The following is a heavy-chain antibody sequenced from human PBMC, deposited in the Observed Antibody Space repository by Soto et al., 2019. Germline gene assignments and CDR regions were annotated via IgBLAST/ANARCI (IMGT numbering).Heavy chain of an antibody. J-gene: IGHJ4*02. D-gene: IGHD1-26*01. Sequence: SETLSLTCTVSVGSISSGDYYWSWIRQPPGKGLEWIGYIYYSGSTYYNPSLKSRVTISVDTSKNQFSLKLSSVTAADTAVYYCARAVVGATDYWGQGTLVTVSS. V-gene: IGHV4-30-4*01. CDR2: IYYSGST. CDR1: VGSISSGDYY. CDR3: ARAVVGATDY.